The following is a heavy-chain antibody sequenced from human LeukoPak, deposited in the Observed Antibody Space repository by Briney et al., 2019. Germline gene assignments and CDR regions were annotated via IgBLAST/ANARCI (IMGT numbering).Heavy chain of an antibody. CDR2: IYYSGST. Sequence: ASETLSLTCIVSGGSISSGGYYWSWIRQHPGKGLEWIGYIYYSGSTYYNPSLKSRITISVDTSKNQFSLKLSSVTAADTAVYYCARYYSDAFDIWGQGTMVTVSS. V-gene: IGHV4-31*03. D-gene: IGHD3-16*01. CDR3: ARYYSDAFDI. J-gene: IGHJ3*02. CDR1: GGSISSGGYY.